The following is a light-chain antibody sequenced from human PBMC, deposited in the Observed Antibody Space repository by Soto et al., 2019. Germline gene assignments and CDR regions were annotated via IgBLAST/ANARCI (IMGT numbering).Light chain of an antibody. CDR3: HDRSNWPRT. V-gene: IGKV3-11*01. J-gene: IGKJ4*01. Sequence: EIVLTQSPATLSLFPGERATLSCRASQSVRTNLAWYQHKPGQAPRLLISNASYRATGIPARFSGSGSGTDFTLTISSLEADDVVVYYCHDRSNWPRTFGGGTKVEIK. CDR2: NAS. CDR1: QSVRTN.